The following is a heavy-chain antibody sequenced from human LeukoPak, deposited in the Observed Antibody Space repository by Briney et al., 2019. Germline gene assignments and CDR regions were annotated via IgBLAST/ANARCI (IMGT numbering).Heavy chain of an antibody. CDR1: GFSFTNYA. J-gene: IGHJ4*02. Sequence: GGSLRLSCAASGFSFTNYAISWVRHAPARGPEWVSSIGGGGETYYADSVKGRFTLSRDDSRNTVYLQMNNLRVDDTAIYYCAKANWVSNADAVWWGQGTQVTVSS. V-gene: IGHV3-23*01. D-gene: IGHD1-1*01. CDR2: IGGGGET. CDR3: AKANWVSNADAVW.